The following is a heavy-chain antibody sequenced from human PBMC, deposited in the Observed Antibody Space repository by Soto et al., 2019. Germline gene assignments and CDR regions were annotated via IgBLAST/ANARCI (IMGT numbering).Heavy chain of an antibody. V-gene: IGHV3-30*18. J-gene: IGHJ4*02. CDR3: AKDTGEIVVVTANFDY. CDR2: ISYDGSNK. D-gene: IGHD2-21*02. CDR1: GFTFSSYG. Sequence: GSLRLSCAASGFTFSSYGMHWVRQAPGKGLEWVAVISYDGSNKYYADSVKGRFTISRDNSKNTLYLQMNSLRAEDTAVYYCAKDTGEIVVVTANFDYWGQGTLVTVSS.